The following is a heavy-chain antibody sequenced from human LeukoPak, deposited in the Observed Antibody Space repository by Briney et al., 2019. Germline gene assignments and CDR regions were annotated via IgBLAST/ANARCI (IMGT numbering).Heavy chain of an antibody. CDR1: GFTFSSYT. D-gene: IGHD6-13*01. V-gene: IGHV3-21*01. J-gene: IGHJ3*02. CDR3: VRGHSSSWTGI. Sequence: GGSLRLSCAASGFTFSSYTMNWVRQAPGKGLEWVSSISSSSTYIYYADSMKGRFTISRDNAKNSLYLQMNSLRAEDTAVYYCVRGHSSSWTGIWGQGTMVSVSS. CDR2: ISSSSTYI.